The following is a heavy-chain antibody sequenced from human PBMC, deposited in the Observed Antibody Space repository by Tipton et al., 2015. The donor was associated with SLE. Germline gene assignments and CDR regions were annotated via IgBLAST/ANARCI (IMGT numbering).Heavy chain of an antibody. J-gene: IGHJ4*02. CDR2: VYYSGST. Sequence: TLSLTCTISNGSVSGFYWSWIRQPPGKGLEWIGYVYYSGSTNYNPSLKSRVTISLDTSKNQFSLKLTSVTAADTAVYYCARGPYYIEFDYWGQGTLVTVSS. CDR1: NGSVSGFY. V-gene: IGHV4-59*02. CDR3: ARGPYYIEFDY. D-gene: IGHD1-26*01.